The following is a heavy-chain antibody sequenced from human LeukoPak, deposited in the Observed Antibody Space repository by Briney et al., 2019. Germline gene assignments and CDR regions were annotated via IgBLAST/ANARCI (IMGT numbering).Heavy chain of an antibody. Sequence: SVTVSCKASGGTFSSYAISWVRQAPGQGLEWMGGIIPIFGTANYAQKFQGRVTITADESTSTAYMELSSLRSEDTAVYYCATPKAFGDFYYDSSGYYFGSPYYYYYGMDVWGQGTTVTVSS. D-gene: IGHD3-22*01. V-gene: IGHV1-69*13. J-gene: IGHJ6*02. CDR1: GGTFSSYA. CDR3: ATPKAFGDFYYDSSGYYFGSPYYYYYGMDV. CDR2: IIPIFGTA.